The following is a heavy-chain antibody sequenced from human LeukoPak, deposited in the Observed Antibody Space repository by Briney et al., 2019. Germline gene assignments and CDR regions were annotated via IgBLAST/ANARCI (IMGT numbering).Heavy chain of an antibody. Sequence: GGSLRLSCTASGYTFSDYGMNWFCQAPGKGLEWVGFIRSNAYGGTREYAASVKGRFTISRDDSKSIAYLQMNNLNTEDTALYYCARIYGSGTFLPDYWGQGTLVTVSS. D-gene: IGHD3-10*01. CDR2: IRSNAYGGTR. CDR3: ARIYGSGTFLPDY. CDR1: GYTFSDYG. J-gene: IGHJ4*02. V-gene: IGHV3-49*03.